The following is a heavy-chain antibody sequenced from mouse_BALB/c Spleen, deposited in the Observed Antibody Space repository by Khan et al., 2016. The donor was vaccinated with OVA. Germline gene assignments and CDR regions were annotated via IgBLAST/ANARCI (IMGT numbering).Heavy chain of an antibody. CDR1: GFSLISYG. J-gene: IGHJ4*01. Sequence: VELVESGPGLVAPSQSLSITCTVSGFSLISYGVNWVRQPPGKGLEWLGVIWGDGNTNYHSALISRLSISNDNSKSQVFLKLNSLQTDDTATYYCAKLDGIFYAVDYWGQGTSVTVSS. V-gene: IGHV2-3*01. D-gene: IGHD2-1*01. CDR2: IWGDGNT. CDR3: AKLDGIFYAVDY.